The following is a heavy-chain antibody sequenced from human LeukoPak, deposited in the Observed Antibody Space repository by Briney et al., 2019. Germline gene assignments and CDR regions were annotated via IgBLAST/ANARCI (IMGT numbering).Heavy chain of an antibody. CDR3: ARVRTTVTSNYYYYHGMDV. CDR2: ISSSSTYI. J-gene: IGHJ6*02. CDR1: GFTFSSYS. Sequence: GGSLRLSCAVSGFTFSSYSMNWVRQAPGKGLEWVSSISSSSTYIYYADSVKGRFTISRDNAKNSLYLQMNSLRAEDTAVYYCARVRTTVTSNYYYYHGMDVWGQGTTVIVSS. V-gene: IGHV3-21*01. D-gene: IGHD4-17*01.